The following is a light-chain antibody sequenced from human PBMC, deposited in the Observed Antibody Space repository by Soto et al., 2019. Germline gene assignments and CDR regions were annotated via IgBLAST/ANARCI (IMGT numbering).Light chain of an antibody. V-gene: IGKV3D-11*02. J-gene: IGKJ1*01. CDR3: QQRSSWHT. CDR1: QSVSSN. CDR2: GAS. Sequence: EIVLTYSSVTLSWSPGERATLSCRASQSVSSNLAWYQQKPGQAPRLLIYGASTRATGIPARFSGSGSGTDFTLTISSLETEDSAIYYCQQRSSWHTFGQGTKVDIK.